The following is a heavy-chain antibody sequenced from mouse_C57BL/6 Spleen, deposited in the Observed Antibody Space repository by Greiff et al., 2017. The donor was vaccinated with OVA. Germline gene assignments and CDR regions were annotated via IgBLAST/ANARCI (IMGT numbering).Heavy chain of an antibody. CDR1: GYSFTSYW. J-gene: IGHJ2*01. Sequence: QVQLQQPGAELVKPGASVKLSCKASGYSFTSYWMHWVKQRPGQGLEWIGMIHPNSGSTNYNEKFKSKATLTVDKSSSTAYMQLSSLTSEDSAVYYCARLRDGYSDYWGQGTTLTVSS. V-gene: IGHV1-64*01. CDR3: ARLRDGYSDY. CDR2: IHPNSGST. D-gene: IGHD2-3*01.